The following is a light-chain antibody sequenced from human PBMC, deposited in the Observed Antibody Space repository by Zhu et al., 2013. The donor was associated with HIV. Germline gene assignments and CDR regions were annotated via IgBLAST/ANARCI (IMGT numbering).Light chain of an antibody. Sequence: EIVLTQSPGTLSLSPGERATLSCRASQSVSSSHLAWYQQKPGQAPRLLIYSASSRPTGIPSRFSGSGSGTDFTLTISSLEPEDFAVYFCQQRSNWPPTFGPRTDSGYQT. CDR2: SAS. V-gene: IGKV3D-20*02. J-gene: IGKJ3*01. CDR1: QSVSSSH. CDR3: QQRSNWPPT.